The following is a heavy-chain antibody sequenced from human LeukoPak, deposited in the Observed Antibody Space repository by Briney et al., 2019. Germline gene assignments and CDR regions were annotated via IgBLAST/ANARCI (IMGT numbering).Heavy chain of an antibody. CDR3: ARGGGSASSIAARPYEYYFDY. Sequence: PSETLSLTCTVSGGSISSGGYYWSWIRQPPGKGLEWIGYIYHSGSTYYNPSLKSRVTISVDRSKNQFSLKLSSVTAADTAVYYCARGGGSASSIAARPYEYYFDYWGQGTLVTVSS. CDR1: GGSISSGGYY. D-gene: IGHD6-6*01. J-gene: IGHJ4*02. V-gene: IGHV4-30-2*01. CDR2: IYHSGST.